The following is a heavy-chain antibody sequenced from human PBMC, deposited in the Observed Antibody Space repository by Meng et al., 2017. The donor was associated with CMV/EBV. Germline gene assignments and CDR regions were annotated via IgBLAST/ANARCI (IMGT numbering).Heavy chain of an antibody. CDR3: ARGGPAARYYYYYGMDV. CDR1: GGSFSGYY. V-gene: IGHV4-34*01. CDR2: INHSGST. Sequence: GSLRLSCAVYGGSFSGYYWSWIRQPPGKGLEWIGEINHSGSTNYNPSLKSRVTISVDTSKNRFSLKLSSVTAADTAVYYCARGGPAARYYYYYGMDVWGQGTTVTVSS. D-gene: IGHD2-2*01. J-gene: IGHJ6*02.